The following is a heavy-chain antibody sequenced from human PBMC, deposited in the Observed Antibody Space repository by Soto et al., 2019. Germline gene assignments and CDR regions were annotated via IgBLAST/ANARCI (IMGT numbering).Heavy chain of an antibody. CDR3: AKDKSNEELSVYYYNGLDV. D-gene: IGHD1-7*01. CDR2: ISWNSGKI. V-gene: IGHV3-9*01. Sequence: EVQLVESGGGLVQPGRSLKLSCEASGFAFDDHAMHWVRQVPGKGLEWVSSISWNSGKIGYAGSVKGRFTISRDNAKNFVYLQMNSLRTEDTALYYCAKDKSNEELSVYYYNGLDVWGQGTTVIVSS. CDR1: GFAFDDHA. J-gene: IGHJ6*02.